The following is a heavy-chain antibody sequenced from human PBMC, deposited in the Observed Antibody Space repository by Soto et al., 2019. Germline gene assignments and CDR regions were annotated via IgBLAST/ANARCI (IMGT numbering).Heavy chain of an antibody. V-gene: IGHV1-18*01. D-gene: IGHD2-2*01. CDR2: ISTYNGNT. J-gene: IGHJ6*02. CDR3: GRDLYQSVFYYGMDV. CDR1: GYTFTSYG. Sequence: QVQVMQSGAEVKKPGASVKVSCKASGYTFTSYGISWVRQAPGQGLEWMGWISTYNGNTNYAQKLQGRVTMTTDTSTSTAYMELRSLRSDDTAAYSCGRDLYQSVFYYGMDVWGQGTTVTVSS.